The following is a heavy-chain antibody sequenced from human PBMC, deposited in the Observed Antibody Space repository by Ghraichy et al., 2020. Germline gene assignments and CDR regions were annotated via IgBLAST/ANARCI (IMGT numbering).Heavy chain of an antibody. V-gene: IGHV3-43*01. CDR3: AQDLGKPSSATSAF. CDR1: GFTFHDYT. Sequence: GESLNISCEASGFTFHDYTMHWLRQLPGKGLEWVSLISWNGGITYYADSVRGRFTISRDNSKNSLYLQMNSLTTEDTGLYYCAQDLGKPSSATSAFWGQGTLVTVSS. J-gene: IGHJ4*02. D-gene: IGHD6-13*01. CDR2: ISWNGGIT.